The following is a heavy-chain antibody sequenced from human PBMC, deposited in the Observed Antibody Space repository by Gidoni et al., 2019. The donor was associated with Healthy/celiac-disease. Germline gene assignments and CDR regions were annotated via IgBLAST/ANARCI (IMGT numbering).Heavy chain of an antibody. J-gene: IGHJ4*02. CDR3: ARQDTATSHGAGDY. V-gene: IGHV3-30*03. CDR1: GFTFSSYG. CDR2: ISYDGSNK. Sequence: QVQLVESGGGVVQPGRSLRLSCAASGFTFSSYGMHWVRQAPGKGLELVAVISYDGSNKYYADSVKGRFTISRDNSKNTLYLQMNSLRAEDTAVYYCARQDTATSHGAGDYWGQGTLVTVSS. D-gene: IGHD5-18*01.